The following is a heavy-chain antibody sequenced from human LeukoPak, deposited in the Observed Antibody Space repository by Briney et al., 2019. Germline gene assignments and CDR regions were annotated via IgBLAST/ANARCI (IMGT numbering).Heavy chain of an antibody. D-gene: IGHD7-27*01. CDR2: ISGSGEST. Sequence: GGSLRLSCAASGFTFTSYAMTWVRQAPGKGLEWVSEISGSGESTYYGDSVKGRFTISRDNSKNTLYLQMNSLRAGDTAIYYCAREHWDFDYWGQGTLVTVSS. CDR1: GFTFTSYA. V-gene: IGHV3-23*01. CDR3: AREHWDFDY. J-gene: IGHJ4*02.